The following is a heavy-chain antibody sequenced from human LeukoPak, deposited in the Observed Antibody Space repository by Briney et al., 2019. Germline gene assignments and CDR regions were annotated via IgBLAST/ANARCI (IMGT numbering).Heavy chain of an antibody. J-gene: IGHJ4*02. CDR3: ARHLAQRGYRHTPLYYFDY. Sequence: SETLSLTCTVSGGSISSYFWSWIRQSPGKGLEWIGLMYHSGSTNYNPSLKSRVIMSQDTSKNQFSLKLSSVTAADTAVYYCARHLAQRGYRHTPLYYFDYWGQGTLVTVSS. CDR1: GGSISSYF. V-gene: IGHV4-59*08. CDR2: MYHSGST. D-gene: IGHD5-18*01.